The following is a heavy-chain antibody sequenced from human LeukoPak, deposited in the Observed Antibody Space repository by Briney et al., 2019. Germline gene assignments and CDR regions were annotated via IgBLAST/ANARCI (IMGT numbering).Heavy chain of an antibody. J-gene: IGHJ4*02. CDR2: ISGSGVST. CDR3: ARSTRSIMVGFDY. V-gene: IGHV3-23*01. CDR1: GFTFSSYA. Sequence: GGSLRLSCAASGFTFSSYAMSWVRQAPGKGLEWVSAISGSGVSTYYADSVKGRFTISRDNSKNTLYLQMNSRRAEDTAVYYCARSTRSIMVGFDYWGQGTLVTAPS. D-gene: IGHD3-10*01.